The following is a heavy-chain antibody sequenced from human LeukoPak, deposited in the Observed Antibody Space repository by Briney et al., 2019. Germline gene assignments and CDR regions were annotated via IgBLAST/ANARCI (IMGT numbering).Heavy chain of an antibody. V-gene: IGHV3-74*01. CDR2: INSDGSST. J-gene: IGHJ4*02. CDR1: GFTFSSYW. Sequence: PGGSLRLSCAASGFTFSSYWMHWVRQAPGKGLVWVSGINSDGSSTSFADAVKGRFTISRDNAKNTLYLQMNSLRAEDTAVYFCGRLFAGASYYFDYWGQGSLVTVSS. D-gene: IGHD3-16*01. CDR3: GRLFAGASYYFDY.